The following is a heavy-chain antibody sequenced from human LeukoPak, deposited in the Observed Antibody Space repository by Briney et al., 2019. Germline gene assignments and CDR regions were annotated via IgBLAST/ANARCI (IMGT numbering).Heavy chain of an antibody. Sequence: SETLSLTCTVSGGSIRSSYYYWGWIRQPPGKGLEWIGSIYDSGSTYYNPSLKSRVSISVDTSKNQFSLKLSSVTAADTAVYYCARGVIAALPYWGQGTLVTVSS. V-gene: IGHV4-39*07. CDR2: IYDSGST. J-gene: IGHJ4*02. CDR3: ARGVIAALPY. CDR1: GGSIRSSYYY. D-gene: IGHD6-6*01.